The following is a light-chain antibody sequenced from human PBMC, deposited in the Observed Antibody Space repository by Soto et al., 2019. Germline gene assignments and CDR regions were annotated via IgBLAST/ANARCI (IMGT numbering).Light chain of an antibody. V-gene: IGKV3-11*01. CDR3: QQRSTSALT. J-gene: IGKJ4*02. Sequence: EFVLSQSAKKRRFRSGQRDTLTSRASQSVSSYLAWYKQKPGQAPRILIYGASNRATGIPARFSGSRSGTGFPLRSGVLEFEDTEVHNCQQRSTSALTLGGGTKVDI. CDR2: GAS. CDR1: QSVSSY.